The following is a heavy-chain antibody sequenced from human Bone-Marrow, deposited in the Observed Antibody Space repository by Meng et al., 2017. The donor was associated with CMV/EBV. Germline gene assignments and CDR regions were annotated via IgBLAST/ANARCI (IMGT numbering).Heavy chain of an antibody. CDR2: IYSGGAT. Sequence: GGSLRLSCAASGITVINSFMRWVRQAPGKGLEWVALIYSGGATYYADSVKGRFTIYRDNSQNTLYLQMNSLRVADTAMYYCARDPGSSPSGTWGWGQGTLVTVSS. D-gene: IGHD6-6*01. CDR1: GITVINSF. V-gene: IGHV3-66*02. J-gene: IGHJ4*02. CDR3: ARDPGSSPSGTWG.